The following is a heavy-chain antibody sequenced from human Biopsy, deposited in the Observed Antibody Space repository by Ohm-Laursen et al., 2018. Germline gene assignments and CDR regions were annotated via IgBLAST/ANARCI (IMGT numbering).Heavy chain of an antibody. Sequence: SVKVSCKASGNTFATYHIHWVRQAPGQGLEWMGIISPSGATTSFSQKFQGRITMTRDTSTGTVYMDLNSLGSEDTAVYYCARAGVGSDGTDSYYYGMDVWGPGTTVTVSS. V-gene: IGHV1-46*01. CDR2: ISPSGATT. J-gene: IGHJ6*02. CDR3: ARAGVGSDGTDSYYYGMDV. CDR1: GNTFATYH. D-gene: IGHD5-24*01.